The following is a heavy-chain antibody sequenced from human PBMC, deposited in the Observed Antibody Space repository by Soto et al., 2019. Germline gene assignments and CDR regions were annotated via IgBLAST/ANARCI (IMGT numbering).Heavy chain of an antibody. CDR2: ISYDGSNK. CDR3: AKDSSSSCFRKVYYGMDV. D-gene: IGHD6-13*01. Sequence: QVQLVESGGCVVQPGRSLRLSCAASGFTFSSYGMHWVRQAPGKGLEWVAVISYDGSNKYYADSVKGRFTISRDNSKNTMYLEMNSLRAEDTAVYYCAKDSSSSCFRKVYYGMDVWGQGTTVTVSS. V-gene: IGHV3-30*18. CDR1: GFTFSSYG. J-gene: IGHJ6*02.